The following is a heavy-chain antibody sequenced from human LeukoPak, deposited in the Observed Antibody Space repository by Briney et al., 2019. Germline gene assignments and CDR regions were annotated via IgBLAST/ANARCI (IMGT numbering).Heavy chain of an antibody. CDR3: TRRLDD. Sequence: GGSLRLSCAASGFSFNSDWMDWVRQAPGKGLEWVANIKHDESEKNYLDSVRGRFTISRDNAQNSLYLQMNGLRVEDTAVYYCTRRLDDWGQGTLVTVSS. J-gene: IGHJ4*02. D-gene: IGHD3-16*01. CDR1: GFSFNSDW. V-gene: IGHV3-7*01. CDR2: IKHDESEK.